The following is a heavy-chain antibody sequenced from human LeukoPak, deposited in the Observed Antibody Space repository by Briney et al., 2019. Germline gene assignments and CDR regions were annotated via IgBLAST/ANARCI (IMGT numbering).Heavy chain of an antibody. D-gene: IGHD6-19*01. Sequence: GGSLRLSCTSSGFSISYKYMSWVRQAPGKGLEWVSTSYSDGGTYYADSLKGRFTISRDASKNTLYLQMHSLRAEDTAVYYCARAEDWGAVAGAYFFDYWGQGTLVTVSS. V-gene: IGHV3-53*01. CDR1: GFSISYKY. CDR2: SYSDGGT. CDR3: ARAEDWGAVAGAYFFDY. J-gene: IGHJ4*02.